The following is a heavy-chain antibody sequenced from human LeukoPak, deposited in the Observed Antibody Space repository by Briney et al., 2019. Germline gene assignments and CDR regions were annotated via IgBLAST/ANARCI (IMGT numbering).Heavy chain of an antibody. CDR3: ARDVHGDYGSGWFDP. V-gene: IGHV1-69*05. CDR2: IMPLFGTA. CDR1: GGTFNNSA. J-gene: IGHJ5*02. D-gene: IGHD4-17*01. Sequence: SVKVSCKTSGGTFNNSAISWVRQAPGQGLEWLGGIMPLFGTAGYAQEFQGRVTITKDESTRTVYLELTSLTSDDTAVYYCARDVHGDYGSGWFDPWGQGTLVSVSS.